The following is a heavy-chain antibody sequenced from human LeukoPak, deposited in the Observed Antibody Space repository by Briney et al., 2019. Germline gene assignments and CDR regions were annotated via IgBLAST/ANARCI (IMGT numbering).Heavy chain of an antibody. CDR2: IKQDGSEK. V-gene: IGHV3-7*03. CDR3: AKDSTSGQFTMIVVVITGTFDY. J-gene: IGHJ4*02. CDR1: GFTFSSYW. Sequence: GGSLRLSCAASGFTFSSYWMSWVRQAPGKGLEWVANIKQDGSEKYYVDSVKGRFTISRDNAKNSLYLQMSSLRAEDTAVYYCAKDSTSGQFTMIVVVITGTFDYWGQGTLVTVSS. D-gene: IGHD3-22*01.